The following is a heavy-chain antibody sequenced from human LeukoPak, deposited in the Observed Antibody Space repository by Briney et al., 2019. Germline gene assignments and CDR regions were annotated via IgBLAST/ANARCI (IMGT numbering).Heavy chain of an antibody. D-gene: IGHD3-22*01. Sequence: GGSLRLSCAASGFTFSDYYMSWIRQAPGKGLEWVSYISSSGSTIYYADSVKGRFTISRDTAKNSLYLQMNSLRAEDTAVYYCARDGAPYYYDSSGYFDYWGQGTLVTVSS. CDR3: ARDGAPYYYDSSGYFDY. V-gene: IGHV3-11*01. J-gene: IGHJ4*02. CDR1: GFTFSDYY. CDR2: ISSSGSTI.